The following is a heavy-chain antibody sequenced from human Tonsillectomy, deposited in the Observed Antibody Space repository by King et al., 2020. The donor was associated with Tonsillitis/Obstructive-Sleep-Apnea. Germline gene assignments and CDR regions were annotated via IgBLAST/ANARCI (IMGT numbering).Heavy chain of an antibody. V-gene: IGHV3-21*01. CDR1: GFTFSSYS. CDR2: ISSSSSYI. J-gene: IGHJ5*02. D-gene: IGHD3-10*01. CDR3: ARDRGMVRGVIDWFDP. Sequence: QLVQSGGGLVKPGGSLRLSCAASGFTFSSYSMNWVRQAPGKGLEWVSSISSSSSYIYYADSVKGRFTISRDNAKNSLYLQMNSLRAEDTAVYYCARDRGMVRGVIDWFDPWGQGTLVTVSS.